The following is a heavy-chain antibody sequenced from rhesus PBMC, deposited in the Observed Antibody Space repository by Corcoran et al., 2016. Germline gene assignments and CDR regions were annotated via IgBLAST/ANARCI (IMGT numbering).Heavy chain of an antibody. V-gene: IGHV4-122*02. Sequence: QVQLQESGPGLVKPSETLSLTCAVSGGSISSGYYYWSWIRQPPGKGLEWIGYITDNGRTTSHPSLKSRVTISRDTSKNQFSLKLSSVTAADTAVYYCARMNTVYWYFDLWGPGTPITISS. CDR2: ITDNGRT. J-gene: IGHJ2*01. D-gene: IGHD4-23*01. CDR3: ARMNTVYWYFDL. CDR1: GGSISSGYYY.